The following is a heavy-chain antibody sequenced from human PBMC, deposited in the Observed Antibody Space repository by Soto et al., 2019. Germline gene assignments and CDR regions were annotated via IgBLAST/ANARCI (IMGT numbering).Heavy chain of an antibody. D-gene: IGHD6-19*01. CDR3: ARGAVAGPLDWFDP. CDR1: GGSISIYY. CDR2: IYYSGST. V-gene: IGHV4-59*01. J-gene: IGHJ5*02. Sequence: SETLSLTCTVSGGSISIYYWSWIRQPPGKGLEWIGYIYYSGSTNYNPSLKSRVTISVDTSKNQFSLKLSSVTAADTAVYYCARGAVAGPLDWFDPWGQGTLVTVS.